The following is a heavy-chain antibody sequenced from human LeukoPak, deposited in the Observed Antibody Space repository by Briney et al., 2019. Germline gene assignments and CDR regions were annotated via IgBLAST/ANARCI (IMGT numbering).Heavy chain of an antibody. CDR3: ARDRGIFGVVRYYYYYMDV. Sequence: GASVKVSCKASGGTFSSYAISWVRQAPGQGLEWLGGIIPIFGTANYAQKFQGRVTITADESTSTAYMELSSLRSEDTAVYYCARDRGIFGVVRYYYYYMDVWGKGTTVTVSS. V-gene: IGHV1-69*13. D-gene: IGHD3-3*01. J-gene: IGHJ6*03. CDR1: GGTFSSYA. CDR2: IIPIFGTA.